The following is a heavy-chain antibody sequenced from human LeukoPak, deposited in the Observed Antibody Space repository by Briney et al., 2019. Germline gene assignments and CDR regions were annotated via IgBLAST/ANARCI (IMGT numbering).Heavy chain of an antibody. Sequence: SETLSLTCAVSGDSISSYYWGWIRQPPGKGLEWIGSIYYSGSTYYNPSLKSRVTISVDTSKNQFSLKVSSVTAADTAVYYCARAPDSSGYSDHFDYWGQGTLVTVSS. CDR3: ARAPDSSGYSDHFDY. D-gene: IGHD3-22*01. CDR2: IYYSGST. CDR1: GDSISSYY. V-gene: IGHV4-39*07. J-gene: IGHJ4*02.